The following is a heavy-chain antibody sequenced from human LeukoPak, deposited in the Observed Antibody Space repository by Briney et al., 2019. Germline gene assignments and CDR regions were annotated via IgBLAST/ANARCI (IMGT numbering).Heavy chain of an antibody. CDR3: ARDMYCSGGSCYGGVY. CDR2: INPNCGGT. V-gene: IGHV1-2*06. J-gene: IGHJ4*02. CDR1: GYTFTCYY. Sequence: GALVKVSCKASGYTFTCYYMHWGRQAPRQGLEWMGRINPNCGGTNYAQKFQGRVTMTRDTSISTAYMELSRLRSDDTAVYYCARDMYCSGGSCYGGVYWGQGTLVTVSS. D-gene: IGHD2-15*01.